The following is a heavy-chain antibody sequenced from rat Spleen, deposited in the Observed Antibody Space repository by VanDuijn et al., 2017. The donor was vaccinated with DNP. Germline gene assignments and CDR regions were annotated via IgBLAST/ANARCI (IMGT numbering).Heavy chain of an antibody. CDR3: ATASLAH. CDR2: ISYAGGST. CDR1: GFTFSNYY. J-gene: IGHJ3*01. Sequence: EVQLVESGGGLVQPGRSLKLSCAASGFTFSNYYMAWVRQAPTKGLELVAYISYAGGSTYHGDSVKGRFTISRDNGKTTLYLQMDSLRSEDTATYYCATASLAHWGQGTLVTVSS. V-gene: IGHV5-27*01.